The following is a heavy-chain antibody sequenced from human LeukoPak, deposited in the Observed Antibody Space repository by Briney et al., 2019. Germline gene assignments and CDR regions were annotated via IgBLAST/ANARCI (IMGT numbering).Heavy chain of an antibody. CDR2: MNPNSGNT. J-gene: IGHJ4*02. CDR1: GYTFTGYY. CDR3: ARSKSGDTAMVTALGGLDY. Sequence: ASVKVSCKASGYTFTGYYMHWVRQATGQGLEWMGWMNPNSGNTGYAQKFQGRVTITRNTSISTAYMELSSLRSEDTAVYYCARSKSGDTAMVTALGGLDYWGQGTLVTVSS. D-gene: IGHD5-18*01. V-gene: IGHV1-8*03.